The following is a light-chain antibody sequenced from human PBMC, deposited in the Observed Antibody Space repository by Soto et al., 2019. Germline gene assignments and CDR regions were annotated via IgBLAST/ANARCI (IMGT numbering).Light chain of an antibody. V-gene: IGKV3-20*01. CDR3: QQYYTHVLT. Sequence: EIVLTQSPGTLSLSPGERATLSCRASQSVSSSYLAWYQQKPGQAPRLLIYGASSRATGIPDRFSGSGSGTDFTLTISRLEPEDVAVYYCQQYYTHVLTFGGGTRVEIK. J-gene: IGKJ4*01. CDR2: GAS. CDR1: QSVSSSY.